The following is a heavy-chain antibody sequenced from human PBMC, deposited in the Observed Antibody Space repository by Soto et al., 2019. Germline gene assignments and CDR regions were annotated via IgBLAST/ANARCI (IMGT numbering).Heavy chain of an antibody. Sequence: QVQLVESGGGVVQPGRSLRLSCAASGFTFSNFGMHWVRQAPGKGLEWVAAISSDGSDKYYSKGRFTISRDNSKNTLFLQMNSLRVEDTAVYYCAKGSGVARQELDYWGQGTLVTVSS. D-gene: IGHD3-3*01. CDR3: AKGSGVARQELDY. CDR1: GFTFSNFG. V-gene: IGHV3-30*18. CDR2: ISSDGSDK. J-gene: IGHJ4*02.